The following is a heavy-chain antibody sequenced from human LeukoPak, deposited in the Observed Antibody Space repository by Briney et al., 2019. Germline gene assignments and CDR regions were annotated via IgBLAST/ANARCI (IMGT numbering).Heavy chain of an antibody. CDR3: ARPSAPD. V-gene: IGHV3-7*01. J-gene: IGHJ4*02. CDR2: IKHDGSDK. D-gene: IGHD2-2*01. Sequence: VWSMRLCCVASGFTFSSYWMSWVRQAPGKGLEWVANIKHDGSDKDYVDSVKGRFTISRDNAKNSLYLQMDSLRVEDTAVYYCARPSAPDWGQGTLVTVSS. CDR1: GFTFSSYW.